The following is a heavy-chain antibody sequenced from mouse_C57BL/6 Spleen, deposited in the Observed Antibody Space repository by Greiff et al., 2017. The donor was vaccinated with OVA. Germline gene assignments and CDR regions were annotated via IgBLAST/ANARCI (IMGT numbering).Heavy chain of an antibody. V-gene: IGHV1-42*01. J-gene: IGHJ2*01. D-gene: IGHD2-14*01. CDR2: INPSTGGT. CDR1: GYSFTGYY. Sequence: EVQGVESGPELVKPGASVKISCKASGYSFTGYYMNWVKQSPEKSLEWIGEINPSTGGTTYNQKFKAKATLTVDKSSSTAYMQLKSLTSEDSAVYYCARQGYSDYWGQGTTLTVSS. CDR3: ARQGYSDY.